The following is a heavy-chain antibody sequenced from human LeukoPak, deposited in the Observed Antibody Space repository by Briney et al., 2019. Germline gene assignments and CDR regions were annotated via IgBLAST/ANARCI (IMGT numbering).Heavy chain of an antibody. Sequence: GGSLRLSCAAPGFTFSTYAMSWVRQAPGKGLEWDSGISGSGGSTYYADSVKGRFTLFRDNSKNTLHLQMNSLRAEDTAIYYCARATSYSSGRFDVWGQGTMVTVSS. CDR3: ARATSYSSGRFDV. CDR2: ISGSGGST. D-gene: IGHD6-19*01. CDR1: GFTFSTYA. J-gene: IGHJ3*01. V-gene: IGHV3-23*01.